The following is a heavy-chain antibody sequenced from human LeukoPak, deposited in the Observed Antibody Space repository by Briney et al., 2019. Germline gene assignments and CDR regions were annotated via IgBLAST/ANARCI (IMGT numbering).Heavy chain of an antibody. CDR1: GGSISSGSYY. V-gene: IGHV4-61*02. D-gene: IGHD3-22*01. CDR3: ARYLSGGVYSYDSSGYYIDY. CDR2: IYTSGST. Sequence: PSQTLSLTCTVSGGSISSGSYYWSWIRQPAGKGLEWIGLIYTSGSTNYNPSLKSRVTISVDTSKNQFSLKLSSVTAADTAVYYCARYLSGGVYSYDSSGYYIDYWGQGTLVTVSS. J-gene: IGHJ4*02.